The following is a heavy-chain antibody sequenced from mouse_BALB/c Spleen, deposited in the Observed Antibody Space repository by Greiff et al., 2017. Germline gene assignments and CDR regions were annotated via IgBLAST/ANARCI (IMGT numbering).Heavy chain of an antibody. V-gene: IGHV5-6-3*01. J-gene: IGHJ4*01. CDR1: GFTFSSYG. CDR2: INSNGGST. CDR3: ARVGAYYAMDY. Sequence: EVQLVESGGGLVQPGGSLKLSCAASGFTFSSYGMSWVRQTPDKRLELVATINSNGGSTYYPDSVKGRFTISRDNAKNTLYLQMSSLKSEDTAMYYCARVGAYYAMDYWGQGTSVTVSS.